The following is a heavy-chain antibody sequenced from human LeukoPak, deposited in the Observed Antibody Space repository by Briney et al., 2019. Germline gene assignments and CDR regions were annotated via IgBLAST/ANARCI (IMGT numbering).Heavy chain of an antibody. CDR1: GFTFSDYY. Sequence: GGSLRLSCAASGFTFSDYYMSWIRQAPGKGLEWVSYISSSSSYTNYADSVKGRFTISRDNAKNSLYLQMNSLRAEDTAVYYCARLYCSSTSCYWSYFDYWGQGILVTVSS. CDR2: ISSSSSYT. J-gene: IGHJ4*02. CDR3: ARLYCSSTSCYWSYFDY. D-gene: IGHD2-2*01. V-gene: IGHV3-11*06.